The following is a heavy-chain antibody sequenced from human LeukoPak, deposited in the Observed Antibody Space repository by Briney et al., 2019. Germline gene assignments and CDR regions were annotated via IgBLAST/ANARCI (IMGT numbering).Heavy chain of an antibody. J-gene: IGHJ5*02. V-gene: IGHV3-48*01. CDR2: ISSASNTI. CDR1: GFTFSSYS. CDR3: ARDGWFGDYNWFDP. Sequence: GGSLRLSCAASGFTFSSYSMNWVRQAPGKGLEWVLYISSASNTIYYADSVKGRFTISRDNAKNSLYLQMNSLRAEDTAMYYWARDGWFGDYNWFDPWGQGTLVTVSS. D-gene: IGHD3-10*01.